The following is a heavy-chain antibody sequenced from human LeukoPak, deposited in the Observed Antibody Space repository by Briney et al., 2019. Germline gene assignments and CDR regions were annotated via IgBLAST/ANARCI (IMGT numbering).Heavy chain of an antibody. J-gene: IGHJ3*02. V-gene: IGHV1-2*02. CDR3: ARIPLDSSGYYYAGDGFDI. CDR2: INPNSGGT. CDR1: GYTFTGYY. Sequence: ASVKVSCKASGYTFTGYYMHWVRQAPGQGLEWMGWINPNSGGTNYAQKFQGRVTMTRDTSISTAYLQWSSLKASDTAMYYCARIPLDSSGYYYAGDGFDIWGQGTTVTVSS. D-gene: IGHD3-22*01.